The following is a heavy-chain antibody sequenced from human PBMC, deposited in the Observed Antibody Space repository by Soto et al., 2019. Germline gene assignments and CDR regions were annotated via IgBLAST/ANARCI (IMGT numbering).Heavy chain of an antibody. D-gene: IGHD6-19*01. V-gene: IGHV2-5*02. Sequence: QITLKESGPTLVKPTQTLTLTCTFSGFSLSTTGVGVGWIRQPPGKALEWLAHIYWDDDKRYSPFLNSRLTITKDASKNQVVLTITYVDPADTGTYYCAHRTPVAAHDAFDVWGQGTMVTVSS. CDR3: AHRTPVAAHDAFDV. CDR2: IYWDDDK. J-gene: IGHJ3*01. CDR1: GFSLSTTGVG.